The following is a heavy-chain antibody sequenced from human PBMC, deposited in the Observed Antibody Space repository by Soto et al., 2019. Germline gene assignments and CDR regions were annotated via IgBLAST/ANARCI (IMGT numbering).Heavy chain of an antibody. CDR3: ARGAGADTGDALDI. D-gene: IGHD6-19*01. CDR2: ISGTGTFI. J-gene: IGHJ3*02. CDR1: GFTFTRHS. Sequence: EVQLVESGGGLVKPGGSLRLSCAASGFTFTRHSLNWVRQAPGKGLEWVSCISGTGTFIYYSDSVKGRFTISRDDAKTSLYLQMNSLTAEDTSVYYCARGAGADTGDALDIWGQGTMVTVS. V-gene: IGHV3-21*06.